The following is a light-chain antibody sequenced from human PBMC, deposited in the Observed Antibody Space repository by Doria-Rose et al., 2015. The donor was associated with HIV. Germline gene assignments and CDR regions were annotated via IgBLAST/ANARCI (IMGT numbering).Light chain of an antibody. Sequence: DLQMTQSPSSLSASVGYRVTIICQESHDISNYLNWYQQKPGKAPKLLIYGASNLETGAPSRFSGSGSGTDFTFTISSLQPEDIATYSCQQYGNLPLTFGGGTKVEIK. CDR2: GAS. V-gene: IGKV1-33*01. CDR3: QQYGNLPLT. J-gene: IGKJ4*01. CDR1: HDISNY.